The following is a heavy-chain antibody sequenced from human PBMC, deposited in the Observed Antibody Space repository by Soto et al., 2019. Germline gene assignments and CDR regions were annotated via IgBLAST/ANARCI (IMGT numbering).Heavy chain of an antibody. D-gene: IGHD2-8*01. CDR2: MNPNNNNT. CDR3: ARGPHPYFNDY. J-gene: IGHJ4*02. V-gene: IGHV1-8*01. Sequence: QVQLVQSGAEVKKPGASVKVSCKASGYTFTSYDINWVRQATGQGLEWMGWMNPNNNNTGYAQKFQGRVTMTRNTSISTAYMELSSLGSEDPAVYYCARGPHPYFNDYWGQGTLVNVSS. CDR1: GYTFTSYD.